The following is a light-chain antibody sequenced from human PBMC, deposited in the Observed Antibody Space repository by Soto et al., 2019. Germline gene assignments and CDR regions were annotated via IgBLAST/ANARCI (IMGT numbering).Light chain of an antibody. Sequence: DIQMTQSPSTLSASVGDRVTITCRASQSITTWLAWYQQKTGKAPKLLIYKAINLQSGVPSRFSGSGSGTEFTLTISSLQPDDFGTYYCQRYNDYQYVFGQGTKLDMK. CDR1: QSITTW. CDR3: QRYNDYQYV. CDR2: KAI. J-gene: IGKJ2*01. V-gene: IGKV1-5*03.